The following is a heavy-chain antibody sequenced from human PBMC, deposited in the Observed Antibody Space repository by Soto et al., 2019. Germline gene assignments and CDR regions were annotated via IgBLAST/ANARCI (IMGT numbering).Heavy chain of an antibody. Sequence: VESLTISCKVSGYSFTRYWIVWVLQMPGKGLEWMGIIYPGDSDTRYSPSFQGQVTISADKSISTAYLQWSSLKASDTAMYYCARHGAREGIADRPDAFDIWGQGTMVTVSS. D-gene: IGHD6-6*01. CDR3: ARHGAREGIADRPDAFDI. J-gene: IGHJ3*02. V-gene: IGHV5-51*01. CDR2: IYPGDSDT. CDR1: GYSFTRYW.